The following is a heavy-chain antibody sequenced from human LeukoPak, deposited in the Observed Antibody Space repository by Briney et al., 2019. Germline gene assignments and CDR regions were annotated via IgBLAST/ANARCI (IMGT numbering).Heavy chain of an antibody. CDR2: ISSSSSTI. CDR1: GFTFSSYS. Sequence: VQPGGSLRLSCAASGFTFSSYSMNWVRQAPGKGLEWVSYISSSSSTIYYADSVKGRFTISRDNAKKSLYLQMNSLRAEDTAVYYCAREGVTMVRGVPDYWGQGTLVTVSS. J-gene: IGHJ4*02. V-gene: IGHV3-48*01. D-gene: IGHD3-10*01. CDR3: AREGVTMVRGVPDY.